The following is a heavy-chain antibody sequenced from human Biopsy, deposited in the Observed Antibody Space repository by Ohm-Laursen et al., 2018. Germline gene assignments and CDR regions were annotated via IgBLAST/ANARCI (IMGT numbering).Heavy chain of an antibody. CDR1: GGTFSNYG. D-gene: IGHD3-9*01. V-gene: IGHV1-69*06. CDR3: ATKLTGYFHH. CDR2: NIPILGTG. J-gene: IGHJ1*01. Sequence: ASVKVSCKVPGGTFSNYGVNWVRQAPGQGLEWLGGNIPILGTGNYAQKFQDRVTVAADTSTSTATMELRSLRSDDTAMYYCATKLTGYFHHWGQETLVIVSS.